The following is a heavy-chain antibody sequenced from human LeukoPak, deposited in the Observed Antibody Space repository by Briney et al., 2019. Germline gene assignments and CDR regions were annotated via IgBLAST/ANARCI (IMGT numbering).Heavy chain of an antibody. Sequence: PGGSLRLSCAASGFTFSSYAMHWVRQAPGKGLEWVAVMSSTGSNKYYADSVKGRFTMSRDNSKNTLYLQMNSLTAEDTAVYYCAKPYYDSSGVTHYLDYWGQGTLVTVSS. CDR2: MSSTGSNK. CDR3: AKPYYDSSGVTHYLDY. V-gene: IGHV3-30*01. J-gene: IGHJ4*02. D-gene: IGHD3-22*01. CDR1: GFTFSSYA.